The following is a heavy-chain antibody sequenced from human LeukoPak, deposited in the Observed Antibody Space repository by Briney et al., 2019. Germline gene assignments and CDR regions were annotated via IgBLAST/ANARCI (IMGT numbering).Heavy chain of an antibody. D-gene: IGHD3-3*01. J-gene: IGHJ6*03. CDR1: GYTFTGYY. Sequence: ASVKVSCKASGYTFTGYYMHWVRQAPGQGLEWMGWINPNSGGTNYAQKFQGRVTMTRDTSISTAYMELSRLRSDDTAVYYCARDGKYDFWSGYRHYYYMDVWGKGTTVTVFS. CDR2: INPNSGGT. V-gene: IGHV1-2*02. CDR3: ARDGKYDFWSGYRHYYYMDV.